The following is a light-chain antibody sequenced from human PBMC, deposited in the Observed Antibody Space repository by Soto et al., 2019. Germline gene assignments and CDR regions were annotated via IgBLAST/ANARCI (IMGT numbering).Light chain of an antibody. V-gene: IGKV3-15*01. J-gene: IGKJ3*01. CDR3: QHFNNWPPV. CDR1: QSISSN. Sequence: EIVMTQSPATLSVSPGEKASLSCRASQSISSNLAWYQQKPGQSPRLLIYDASIRATGIPARFSGSGSGTEFTLTISSLQSEDFAVYYCQHFNNWPPVFGPGTKVDIK. CDR2: DAS.